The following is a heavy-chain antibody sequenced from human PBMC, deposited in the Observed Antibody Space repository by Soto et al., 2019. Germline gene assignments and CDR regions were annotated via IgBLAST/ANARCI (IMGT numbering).Heavy chain of an antibody. V-gene: IGHV3-48*03. Sequence: LRLSCAASGFTFSSYEMNWVRQAPGKGLEWVSYISSSGSTIYYADSVKGRFTISRDNAKNSLYLQMNSLRAEDTAVYYCARDGGIGTYYYDSSGSLAFDIWGQGTMVTVSS. J-gene: IGHJ3*02. CDR2: ISSSGSTI. CDR3: ARDGGIGTYYYDSSGSLAFDI. D-gene: IGHD3-22*01. CDR1: GFTFSSYE.